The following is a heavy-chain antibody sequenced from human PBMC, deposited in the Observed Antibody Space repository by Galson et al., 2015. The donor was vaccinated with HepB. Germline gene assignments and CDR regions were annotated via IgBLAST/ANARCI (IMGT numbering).Heavy chain of an antibody. J-gene: IGHJ6*03. V-gene: IGHV5-51*01. Sequence: QSGAEVKKPGGSLKISCKASGYSFTTHWIGWVRQMPGKGLEWMGIIFPGDSDTRYSPPFQGQVTISADKSISTAYLQWSSLKASDTAMYYCARHRAYSGTYYNYYMDVWGKGTTVTVSS. CDR2: IFPGDSDT. CDR1: GYSFTTHW. CDR3: ARHRAYSGTYYNYYMDV. D-gene: IGHD1-26*01.